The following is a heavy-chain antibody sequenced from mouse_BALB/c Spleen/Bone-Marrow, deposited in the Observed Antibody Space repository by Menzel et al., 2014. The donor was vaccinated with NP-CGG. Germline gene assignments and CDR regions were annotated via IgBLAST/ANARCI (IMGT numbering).Heavy chain of an antibody. V-gene: IGHV5-6-3*01. CDR2: INSNGGST. CDR1: GFTFSSYG. Sequence: EVKVEESGGGLVQPGGSLKLSCAASGFTFSSYGMSWVRQTPDKRLELVATINSNGGSTYYPDSVKGRFTISRDNAKNTLYLXXSSLKSEDTAXXXXXXXXXXXWGQGTTLTVSS. J-gene: IGHJ2*01. CDR3: XXXXXXX.